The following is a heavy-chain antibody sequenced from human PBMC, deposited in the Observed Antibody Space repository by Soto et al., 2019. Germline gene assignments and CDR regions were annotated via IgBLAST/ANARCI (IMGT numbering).Heavy chain of an antibody. CDR1: GFTISNNY. Sequence: GGSLRLSCAASGFTISNNYMTWIRQAPGKGLEWVSLIDSGGDTYYADSVKGRFTLSRDSSKNTVSLQMNSLRAEDTAVYYCAREYTAWPLAYGLDVWGQGTTVTVSS. CDR3: AREYTAWPLAYGLDV. D-gene: IGHD2-2*02. J-gene: IGHJ6*02. V-gene: IGHV3-53*01. CDR2: IDSGGDT.